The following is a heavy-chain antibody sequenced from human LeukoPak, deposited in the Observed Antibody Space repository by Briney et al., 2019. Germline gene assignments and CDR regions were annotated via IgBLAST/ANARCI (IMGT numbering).Heavy chain of an antibody. J-gene: IGHJ4*02. D-gene: IGHD6-19*01. CDR2: IWYDGSNK. Sequence: PGGSLRLSCAASGFTFSSYGMHWVRQAPGKGLEWVAVIWYDGSNKYYADSVKGRFTISRDNFKNTLYLQMSSLRAEDTAIYYCAKVGVEVAGSRGDIECWGQGTLVTVSS. V-gene: IGHV3-33*06. CDR3: AKVGVEVAGSRGDIEC. CDR1: GFTFSSYG.